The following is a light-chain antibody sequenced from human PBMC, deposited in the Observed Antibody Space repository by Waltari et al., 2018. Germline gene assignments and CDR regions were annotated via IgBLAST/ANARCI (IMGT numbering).Light chain of an antibody. V-gene: IGLV2-23*02. CDR3: CSYAGSSTFV. Sequence: QSALTQPASVSGFPGPSITTPCPGTRSDVWSYNLVSCYQPHPGKAPNLMIYEVSKRPSGVSNRFSGSKSGNTASLTISGLQAEDEADYYCCSYAGSSTFVFGGGTKLTVL. CDR2: EVS. CDR1: RSDVWSYNL. J-gene: IGLJ2*01.